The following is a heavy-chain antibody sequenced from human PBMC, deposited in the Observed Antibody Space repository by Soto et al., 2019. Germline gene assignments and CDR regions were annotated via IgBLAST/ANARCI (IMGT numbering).Heavy chain of an antibody. D-gene: IGHD3-22*01. Sequence: SDPTLVNPTQTLTLTCTFSGFSLSTIGMCVTWIRQPPGKALEWLALIDWDDDKYYNTLLQTRLTISKDTSKNQVVLRMTKMDPADTGTYYCARTIYDSSGYNLSGWFEPWGQGTPVNVSS. CDR1: GFSLSTIGMC. CDR3: ARTIYDSSGYNLSGWFEP. V-gene: IGHV2-70*01. CDR2: IDWDDDK. J-gene: IGHJ5*02.